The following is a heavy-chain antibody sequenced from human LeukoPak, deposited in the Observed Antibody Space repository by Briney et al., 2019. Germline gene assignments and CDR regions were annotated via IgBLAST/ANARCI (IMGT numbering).Heavy chain of an antibody. J-gene: IGHJ4*02. CDR1: GFTFSIYA. Sequence: SGGSLRLSCAASGFTFSIYAIHWVRLAPDKGLEWVAGISYNGTNEYYPDSLKGRFTISRDNSKNTLYLQMNSLRAEDTALYYCARDRGGSGWYYFDYWGQGTLVTVSS. D-gene: IGHD6-19*01. CDR2: ISYNGTNE. V-gene: IGHV3-30-3*01. CDR3: ARDRGGSGWYYFDY.